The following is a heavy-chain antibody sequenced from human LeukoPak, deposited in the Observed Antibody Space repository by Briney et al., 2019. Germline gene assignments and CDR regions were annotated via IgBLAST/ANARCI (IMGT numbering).Heavy chain of an antibody. CDR2: IYYSGNT. CDR1: GGSVSSTSYH. D-gene: IGHD1-26*01. Sequence: PSETLSLTCTVSGGSVSSTSYHWAWIRQPPGKGLEWIGNIYYSGNTYYNPSLKSRVTISVDTSKNQFSLKLSSVTAADTAVYYCARREGQFVPWGQGTLVTVSS. V-gene: IGHV4-39*01. J-gene: IGHJ5*02. CDR3: ARREGQFVP.